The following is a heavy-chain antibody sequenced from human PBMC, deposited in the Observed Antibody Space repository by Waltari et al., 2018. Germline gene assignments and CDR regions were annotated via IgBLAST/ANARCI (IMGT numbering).Heavy chain of an antibody. CDR3: ARFSKSANWFDP. CDR1: GGPITSSSYF. J-gene: IGHJ5*02. Sequence: QLQLQESGPGLVKPSETLSLTCTVSGGPITSSSYFWGWIRQPPGKGLEWIGTISYSGSTYYNPSLMSRVTISVDTSKNQFSLKLSSVTAAETAVFYCARFSKSANWFDPWGQGTLVTVSS. CDR2: ISYSGST. D-gene: IGHD3-3*02. V-gene: IGHV4-39*01.